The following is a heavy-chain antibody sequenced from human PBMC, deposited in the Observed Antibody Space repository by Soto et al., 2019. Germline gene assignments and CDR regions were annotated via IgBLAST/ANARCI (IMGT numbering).Heavy chain of an antibody. Sequence: QVQLDQSGAEVKKPGSSVKVSCKASGGSFSSDAISWVRQAPGQGLEWMGGIIPMFGSPNYAPRFQGRVTITADKSTSTLYMELSSLGSDDTAVYYCARGIRQSSGWDLDNWGQGTQVTVSS. V-gene: IGHV1-69*06. CDR3: ARGIRQSSGWDLDN. J-gene: IGHJ4*02. D-gene: IGHD6-19*01. CDR1: GGSFSSDA. CDR2: IIPMFGSP.